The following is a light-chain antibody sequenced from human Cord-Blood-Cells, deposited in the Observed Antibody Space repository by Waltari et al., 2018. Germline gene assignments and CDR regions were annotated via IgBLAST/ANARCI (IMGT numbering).Light chain of an antibody. J-gene: IGKJ2*01. Sequence: DIQMTQSPSSLSASVGDRVTITCRASQSIGSYLNWYQHKTGKAPKLLIYAASSLPSGVPTRFSGSGSGTDFPLTISSLQPEDFATYYCQQSYSTPYTFGQGTKLEIK. CDR3: QQSYSTPYT. CDR2: AAS. V-gene: IGKV1-39*01. CDR1: QSIGSY.